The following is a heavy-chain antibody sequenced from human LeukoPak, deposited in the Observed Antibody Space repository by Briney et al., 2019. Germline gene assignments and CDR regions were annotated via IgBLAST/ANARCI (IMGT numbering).Heavy chain of an antibody. D-gene: IGHD3-10*01. CDR2: IIPIFGTA. V-gene: IGHV1-69*05. CDR3: ARGGPFRGVALGQNKNWFDP. Sequence: ASVKVSCKASGGTFSSYAISWVRQAPGQGLEWMGGIIPIFGTANYAQKFQGRVTITTDESTSIAYMELSSLRSEDTAVYYCARGGPFRGVALGQNKNWFDPWGQGTLVTVSS. J-gene: IGHJ5*02. CDR1: GGTFSSYA.